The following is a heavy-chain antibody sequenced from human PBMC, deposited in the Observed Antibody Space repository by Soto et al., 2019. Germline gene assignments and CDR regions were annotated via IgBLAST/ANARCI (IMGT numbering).Heavy chain of an antibody. J-gene: IGHJ4*02. CDR3: ARQYNPGSGWYFDY. CDR1: GYIFTSYW. Sequence: PVESLKIACKGSGYIFTSYWICCFLQMPGKGLEWMGIIYPGDSDTRYSPSFQGQVTISADKSISTAYLQWSSLKASDTAMYYCARQYNPGSGWYFDYWGQGTLVTVSS. CDR2: IYPGDSDT. D-gene: IGHD6-19*01. V-gene: IGHV5-51*01.